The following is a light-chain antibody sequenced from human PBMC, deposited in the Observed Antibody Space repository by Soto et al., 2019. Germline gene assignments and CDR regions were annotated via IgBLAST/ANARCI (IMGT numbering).Light chain of an antibody. CDR2: GAS. CDR1: QGITSY. Sequence: DIQLTQSPSLLSASVGDRVTITCRASQGITSYLAWYQQKPGKVPNLLIYGASTLQSGVPSRFSGSGSGTDFTLTISSLQPEDFATYYCQQLNVYPITFGQGTRLEMK. J-gene: IGKJ5*01. V-gene: IGKV1-9*01. CDR3: QQLNVYPIT.